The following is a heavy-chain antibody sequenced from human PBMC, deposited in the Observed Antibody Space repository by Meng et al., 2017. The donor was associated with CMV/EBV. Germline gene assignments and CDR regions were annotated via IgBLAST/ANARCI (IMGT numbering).Heavy chain of an antibody. V-gene: IGHV3-48*04. CDR3: ARDRYCSSTSCYEYYYYYGMDV. CDR2: ISSSSSTI. Sequence: GESLKISCAASGFTFSSHSMNWVRQAPGKGLEWVSYISSSSSTIYYADSVKGRFTISRDNAKNSLYLQMNSLRAEDTAVYYCARDRYCSSTSCYEYYYYYGMDVWGQGTTVTVSS. J-gene: IGHJ6*02. D-gene: IGHD2-2*01. CDR1: GFTFSSHS.